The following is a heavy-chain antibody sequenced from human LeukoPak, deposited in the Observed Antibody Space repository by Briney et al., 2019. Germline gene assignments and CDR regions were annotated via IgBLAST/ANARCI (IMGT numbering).Heavy chain of an antibody. Sequence: GGSLRLSCAASGFTFSSYGMHWVRQAPGKGLEWVAVIWYDGSNKYYADSVKGRFTISRDISKNTLYLQMNSLRAEDTAVYYCTKRGDFYYYGMDVWGQGTTVTVSS. CDR1: GFTFSSYG. CDR2: IWYDGSNK. CDR3: TKRGDFYYYGMDV. J-gene: IGHJ6*02. V-gene: IGHV3-33*06. D-gene: IGHD3-16*01.